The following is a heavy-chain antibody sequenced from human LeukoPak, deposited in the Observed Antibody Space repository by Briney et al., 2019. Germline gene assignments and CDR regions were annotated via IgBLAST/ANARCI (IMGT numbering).Heavy chain of an antibody. CDR2: ISGSAGST. D-gene: IGHD3-10*01. CDR3: AKDLAPGSH. J-gene: IGHJ4*02. CDR1: GFTFSTYA. Sequence: GGSLRLSCAASGFTFSTYAMSWVRQAPGKGLRWVSAISGSAGSTYYADSVKGRFIISRDNSKNTVYLQMNSLRAEDTALYYCAKDLAPGSHWGQGTLVTVSS. V-gene: IGHV3-23*01.